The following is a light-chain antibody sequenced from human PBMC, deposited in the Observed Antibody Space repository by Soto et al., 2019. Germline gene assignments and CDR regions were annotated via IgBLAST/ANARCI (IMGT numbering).Light chain of an antibody. CDR1: QSANNKY. J-gene: IGKJ1*01. V-gene: IGKV3-20*01. Sequence: EIVLTQSPGTLSLSPGERATLSCRASQSANNKYLAWYQQKPGQAPRLLIYSASSRATGIPDRFSGSGSGTDFTLTISRLEPEDFAVYYCQEYSRSQTFGQGTKVEFK. CDR2: SAS. CDR3: QEYSRSQT.